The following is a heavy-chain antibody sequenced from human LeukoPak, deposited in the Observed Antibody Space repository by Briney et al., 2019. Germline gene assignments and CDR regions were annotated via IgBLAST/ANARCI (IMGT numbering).Heavy chain of an antibody. D-gene: IGHD3-22*01. J-gene: IGHJ3*01. Sequence: PSETLSLTCTVSGGSISNYYWSWIRQTPGKGLEWIGYISYSGGTNYNPSLKSRVTISLDTSKNHFSLKPTSVTAADTAFYFCARSYDTSGYFHAFDLWGQGTMITVSS. V-gene: IGHV4-59*01. CDR1: GGSISNYY. CDR3: ARSYDTSGYFHAFDL. CDR2: ISYSGGT.